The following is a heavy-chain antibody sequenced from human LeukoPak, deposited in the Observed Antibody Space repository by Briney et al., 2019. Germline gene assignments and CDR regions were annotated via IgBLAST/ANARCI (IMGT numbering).Heavy chain of an antibody. CDR2: ISNSGSA. V-gene: IGHV4-59*01. CDR3: ARAQFVSFSSGYSGGFYYMDV. J-gene: IGHJ6*03. D-gene: IGHD3-3*01. Sequence: KPSETLSLTCTVYGGSIRSSYWSWIRQPPGQGLEWIGYISNSGSANYNPSLRGRVSISVSMSNNQIFLDLTSVTAADTAVYYCARAQFVSFSSGYSGGFYYMDVWGKGTTVSVSS. CDR1: GGSIRSSY.